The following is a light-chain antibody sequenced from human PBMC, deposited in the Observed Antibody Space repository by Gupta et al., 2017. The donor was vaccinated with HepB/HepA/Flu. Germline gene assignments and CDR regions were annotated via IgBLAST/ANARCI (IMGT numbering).Light chain of an antibody. CDR3: CSYRSSNTLFV. CDR1: GGDDCAYNY. V-gene: IGLV2-14*03. CDR2: DVS. Sequence: SVLTQPPSVSGCPGQQFTITCPGTGGDDCAYNYVSWYQQYPGKAPKVIIYDVSARPSGVSYRFSGSKSGNTASLTISGLQAEDEADYYCCSYRSSNTLFVFGTGTKVTVL. J-gene: IGLJ1*01.